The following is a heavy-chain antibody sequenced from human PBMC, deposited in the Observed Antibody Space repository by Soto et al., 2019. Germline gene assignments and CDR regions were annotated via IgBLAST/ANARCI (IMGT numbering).Heavy chain of an antibody. CDR3: ARVRATKYCSGGSCYRSGMDV. CDR2: ISYDGSNK. D-gene: IGHD2-15*01. J-gene: IGHJ6*02. CDR1: GFTFSSYA. Sequence: GGSLRLSCAASGFTFSSYAMHWVRQAPGKGLEWVAVISYDGSNKYYADSVKGRFTISRDNSKNTLYLQMNSLRAEDTAVYYCARVRATKYCSGGSCYRSGMDVWGQGTTVTVSS. V-gene: IGHV3-30-3*01.